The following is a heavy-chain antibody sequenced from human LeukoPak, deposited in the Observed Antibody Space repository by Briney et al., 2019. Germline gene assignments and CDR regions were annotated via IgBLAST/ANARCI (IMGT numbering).Heavy chain of an antibody. CDR3: ARKYDILTGYYANFDY. CDR2: INHSGST. CDR1: GGSFSGYY. D-gene: IGHD3-9*01. J-gene: IGHJ4*02. V-gene: IGHV4-34*01. Sequence: PSETLFLTCAVYGGSFSGYYWSWIRQPPGKGLEWIGEINHSGSTNYNPSLQSRVTISVDTSKNQFSLKLSSVTAADTAVYYCARKYDILTGYYANFDYWGQGTLVTVSS.